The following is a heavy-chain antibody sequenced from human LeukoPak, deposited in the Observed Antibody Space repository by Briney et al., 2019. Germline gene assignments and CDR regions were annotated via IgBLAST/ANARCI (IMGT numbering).Heavy chain of an antibody. CDR3: AREGGYDQIDY. Sequence: PSETLSLTCTVSGGSISSYHWSWIRQPPGKGLEWIGYIYYRGSTNYNPSLKSRVTISVDTSKNQFSLKLSSVTAADTAVYYCAREGGYDQIDYWGQGTLVTVSS. CDR1: GGSISSYH. V-gene: IGHV4-59*01. J-gene: IGHJ4*02. D-gene: IGHD5-12*01. CDR2: IYYRGST.